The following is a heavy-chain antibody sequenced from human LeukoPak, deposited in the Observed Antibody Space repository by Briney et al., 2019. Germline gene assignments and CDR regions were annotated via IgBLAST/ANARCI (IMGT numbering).Heavy chain of an antibody. CDR1: GGTFSSYA. V-gene: IGHV1-69*13. Sequence: SVKVSCKASGGTFSSYAISWVRQAPGQGLEWMGGIIPIFSTANYAQKFQGRVTITADESTSTAYMEPSSLRSEDTAVYYCASCPGPCYYYHGMDVWGQGTTVTVSS. J-gene: IGHJ6*02. CDR2: IIPIFSTA. CDR3: ASCPGPCYYYHGMDV.